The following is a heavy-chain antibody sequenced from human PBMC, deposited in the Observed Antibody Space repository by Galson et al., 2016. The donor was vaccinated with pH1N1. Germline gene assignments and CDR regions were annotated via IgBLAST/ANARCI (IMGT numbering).Heavy chain of an antibody. J-gene: IGHJ6*02. CDR2: INPGNGDT. CDR1: GYTFTTYS. D-gene: IGHD2-21*01. Sequence: VKVSCKASGYTFTTYSMHWVRQAPGQRLEWLGWINPGNGDTKYSQTFQGRVTISSDTSASTAYMELSSLRSEDTAVYYCARGRKVVGPGGEYNYGMDVWGQGTTVTVSS. V-gene: IGHV1-3*01. CDR3: ARGRKVVGPGGEYNYGMDV.